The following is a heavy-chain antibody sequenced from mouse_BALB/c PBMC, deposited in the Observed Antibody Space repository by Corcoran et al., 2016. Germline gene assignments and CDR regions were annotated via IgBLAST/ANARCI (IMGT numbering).Heavy chain of an antibody. J-gene: IGHJ4*01. Sequence: QIQLVQSGPELMKPGETVKISCKASGYTFTNYGMNWVKQAPGKGLKWMGWINTYTGEPTYADDFKGRFAFSLETSASTAYLQINNLKNEDTATYFCARAPLHYYAMDYWGQGTSVTVSS. D-gene: IGHD6-1*01. CDR2: INTYTGEP. V-gene: IGHV9-3-1*01. CDR1: GYTFTNYG. CDR3: ARAPLHYYAMDY.